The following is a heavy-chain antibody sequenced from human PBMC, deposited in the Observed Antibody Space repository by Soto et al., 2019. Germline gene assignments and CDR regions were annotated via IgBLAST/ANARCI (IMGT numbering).Heavy chain of an antibody. J-gene: IGHJ5*02. CDR3: ARASSVAGWGWFDP. CDR2: ISSSSSYI. D-gene: IGHD6-19*01. V-gene: IGHV3-21*01. Sequence: GGSLRLSCAASGFTFSSYSMNWVRQAPGKGLEWVSSISSSSSYIYYADSVKGRFTISRDNAKNSLYLQMNSLRAEDTAVYYCARASSVAGWGWFDPWGQGTLVTVSS. CDR1: GFTFSSYS.